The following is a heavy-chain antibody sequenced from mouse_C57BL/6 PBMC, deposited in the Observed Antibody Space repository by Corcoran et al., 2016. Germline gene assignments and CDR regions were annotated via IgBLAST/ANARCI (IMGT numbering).Heavy chain of an antibody. J-gene: IGHJ4*01. V-gene: IGHV3-6*01. D-gene: IGHD2-4*01. Sequence: DVQLQESGPGLVKPSQSLSLTCSVTGYSITSGYYWNWIRQFPGNKREWMGYISYDGSNNYNPSLKNRISITRDTSKNQFFLKLNSVTTEDTATYYCARETSYDYDEGYAMDYWGQGTSVTVSS. CDR1: GYSITSGYY. CDR3: ARETSYDYDEGYAMDY. CDR2: ISYDGSN.